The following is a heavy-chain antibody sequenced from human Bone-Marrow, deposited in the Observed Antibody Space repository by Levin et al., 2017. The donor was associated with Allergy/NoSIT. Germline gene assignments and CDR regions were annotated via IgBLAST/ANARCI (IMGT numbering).Heavy chain of an antibody. Sequence: GESLKISCKASGYTFTSYAMNWVRQAPGQGLEWMGWINTNTGNPTYAQGFTGRFVFSLDTSVSTAYLQICSLKAEDTAVYYCARGGRIPAAIPLFDYWGQGTLVTVSS. D-gene: IGHD2-2*01. V-gene: IGHV7-4-1*01. J-gene: IGHJ4*02. CDR1: GYTFTSYA. CDR2: INTNTGNP. CDR3: ARGGRIPAAIPLFDY.